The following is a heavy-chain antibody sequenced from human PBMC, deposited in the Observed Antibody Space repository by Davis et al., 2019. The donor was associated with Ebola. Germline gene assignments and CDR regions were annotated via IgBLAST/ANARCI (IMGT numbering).Heavy chain of an antibody. Sequence: ASVKVSCKASGYTFTGYYMHWVRQAPGQGLEWMGWINPNSGGTNYAQKFQGRVTMTRDTSISTAYMELSRLRSDDTAVYYCARDTGSVRSLEMDVWGQGTTVTVSS. CDR2: INPNSGGT. D-gene: IGHD4-17*01. J-gene: IGHJ6*02. CDR1: GYTFTGYY. V-gene: IGHV1-2*02. CDR3: ARDTGSVRSLEMDV.